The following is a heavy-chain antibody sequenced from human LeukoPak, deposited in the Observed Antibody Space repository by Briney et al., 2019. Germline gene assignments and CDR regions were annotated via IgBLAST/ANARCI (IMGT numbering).Heavy chain of an antibody. CDR3: ARLASGSYGPLTPFDY. V-gene: IGHV4-39*07. CDR2: IYYSGST. CDR1: GGSIRSNSYY. J-gene: IGHJ4*02. D-gene: IGHD1-26*01. Sequence: PSETLSLTCIVSGGSIRSNSYYWGWIRQPPGKGLEWIGNIYYSGSTNYNPSLKSRVTISVDTSKNQFSLRLSSVTAADTAVYYSARLASGSYGPLTPFDYWGQGTLVTVSS.